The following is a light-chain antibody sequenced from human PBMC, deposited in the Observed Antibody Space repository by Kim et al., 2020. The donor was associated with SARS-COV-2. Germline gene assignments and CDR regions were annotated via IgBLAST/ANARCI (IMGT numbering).Light chain of an antibody. CDR3: QQYNNWPQT. Sequence: VSPGERATLSCRASQSVSSNLAWYQQKPGQAPRLLIYGASTRATGVPARFSGSGSGTEFTLTISSLQSEDFAIYYCQQYNNWPQTFGQGTKVEVK. J-gene: IGKJ1*01. CDR1: QSVSSN. CDR2: GAS. V-gene: IGKV3-15*01.